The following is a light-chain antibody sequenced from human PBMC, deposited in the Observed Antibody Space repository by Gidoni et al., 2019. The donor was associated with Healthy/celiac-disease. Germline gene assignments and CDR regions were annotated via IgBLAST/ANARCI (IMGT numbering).Light chain of an antibody. J-gene: IGLJ2*01. CDR3: QVWDSSSDHVV. V-gene: IGLV3-21*02. Sequence: SYVLTQPPSVSVAPGQTARITCGGNNIGSKSVHWYQPKPGQAPVLVVYDDSDRPAGLPERFSGSNSGNTATLTISRVEAGDEADYYCQVWDSSSDHVVFGGGTKLTVL. CDR1: NIGSKS. CDR2: DDS.